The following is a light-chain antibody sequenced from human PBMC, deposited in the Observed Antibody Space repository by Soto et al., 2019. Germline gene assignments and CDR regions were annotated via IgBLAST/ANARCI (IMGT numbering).Light chain of an antibody. CDR1: SSDVGGYNF. CDR2: EVN. J-gene: IGLJ1*01. V-gene: IGLV2-14*01. CDR3: SSYTTSSTVV. Sequence: QSALTQPASVSGSPGQSITISCTGTSSDVGGYNFVSWYRQDPGKAPKLLIYEVNNRPSGISNRFSGSKSGILASLTISGLQAEDEADYYCSSYTTSSTVVFGSGTKLTVL.